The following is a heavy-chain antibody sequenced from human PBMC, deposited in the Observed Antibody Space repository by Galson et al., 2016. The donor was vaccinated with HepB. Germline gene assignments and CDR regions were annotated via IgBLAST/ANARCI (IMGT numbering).Heavy chain of an antibody. CDR1: GFTFSSYW. CDR3: TRTVSATAGID. Sequence: SLRLSCAASGFTFSSYWMSWVRQAPGKGLEWLANIKQDGSEKYYVDSGRGRFTISRDNAMNSLYLHMSSLRAEDTALYYCTRTVSATAGIDWGQGTLVTVSS. CDR2: IKQDGSEK. J-gene: IGHJ4*02. D-gene: IGHD6-13*01. V-gene: IGHV3-7*04.